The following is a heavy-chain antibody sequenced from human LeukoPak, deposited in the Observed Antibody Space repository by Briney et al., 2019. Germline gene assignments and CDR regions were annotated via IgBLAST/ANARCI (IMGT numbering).Heavy chain of an antibody. Sequence: ASVKVSCKASGYTFTSYGISWVRQAPGQGLEWMGWISAYNGNTYYAQKLQGRVTMTTDTSTSTAYMELRSLRSDDTAVYYCARVRNYDILTGYRTFYGMDVWGQGTTVTVSS. CDR1: GYTFTSYG. CDR2: ISAYNGNT. CDR3: ARVRNYDILTGYRTFYGMDV. V-gene: IGHV1-18*01. D-gene: IGHD3-9*01. J-gene: IGHJ6*02.